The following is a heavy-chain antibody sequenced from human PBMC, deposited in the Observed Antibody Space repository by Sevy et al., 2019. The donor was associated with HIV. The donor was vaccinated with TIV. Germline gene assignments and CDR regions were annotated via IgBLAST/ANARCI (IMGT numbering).Heavy chain of an antibody. CDR2: IRSEAYGGTT. V-gene: IGHV3-49*04. D-gene: IGHD6-13*01. J-gene: IGHJ6*03. Sequence: GGSLRLSCTGSGFTFDDYAVSWVRQAPGKGLEWVGFIRSEAYGGTTAYGASVKGRFTISRDDSKNIAYLQMNSLKTDDTAVYYRTRNIRDLVPYYYYYMDVWGKGTTVTVSS. CDR3: TRNIRDLVPYYYYYMDV. CDR1: GFTFDDYA.